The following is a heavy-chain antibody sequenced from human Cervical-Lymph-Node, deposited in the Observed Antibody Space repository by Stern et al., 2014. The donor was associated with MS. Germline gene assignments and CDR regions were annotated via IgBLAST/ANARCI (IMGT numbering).Heavy chain of an antibody. J-gene: IGHJ5*02. CDR2: TWDDGTNK. V-gene: IGHV3-33*01. CDR3: ARGPAPNIPAGPPLRP. D-gene: IGHD6-13*01. CDR1: GFTFSYYG. Sequence: VQLVESGGGVVQPGRSLRLSCAASGFTFSYYGMHWVRQAPGKGLEWVALTWDDGTNKYYADSVKGRFTVSRDNSKKTLDLQMNSLRAEDTAVYYCARGPAPNIPAGPPLRPWGQGTLVTVSS.